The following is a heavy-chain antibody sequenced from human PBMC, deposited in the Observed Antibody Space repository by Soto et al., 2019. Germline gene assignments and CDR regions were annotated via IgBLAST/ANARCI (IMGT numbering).Heavy chain of an antibody. Sequence: GGSLRLSCPASGFTFSSYAMHWVRQAPGKGLEWVAVISYDGSNKYYADSVKGRFTISRDNSKNTLYLQMNSLRAEDTAVYYCARDDKRGYSGYDYGNFDYWGQGTLVTVSS. CDR3: ARDDKRGYSGYDYGNFDY. D-gene: IGHD5-12*01. J-gene: IGHJ4*02. CDR2: ISYDGSNK. CDR1: GFTFSSYA. V-gene: IGHV3-30-3*01.